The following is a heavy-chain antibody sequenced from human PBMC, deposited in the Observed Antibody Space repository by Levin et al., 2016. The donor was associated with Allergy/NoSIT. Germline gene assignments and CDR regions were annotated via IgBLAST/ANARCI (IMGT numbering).Heavy chain of an antibody. V-gene: IGHV1-58*01. CDR1: GFTFTRSG. CDR2: IVVGVGDT. Sequence: SVKVSCKASGFTFTRSGVQWVRQARGQRLEWMGWIVVGVGDTYYAQKFEERVTITRDMSTSTAYMELSSLRSEDTAVYYCAKDAGGGSSSWYGYFQHWGQGTLVTVSS. J-gene: IGHJ1*01. D-gene: IGHD6-13*01. CDR3: AKDAGGGSSSWYGYFQH.